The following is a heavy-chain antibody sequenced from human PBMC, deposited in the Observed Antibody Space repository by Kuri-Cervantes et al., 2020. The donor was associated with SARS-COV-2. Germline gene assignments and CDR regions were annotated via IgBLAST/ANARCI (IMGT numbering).Heavy chain of an antibody. CDR2: IKSKTDGGTT. CDR3: TTSYCSGGSCSYNYYYYGMDV. CDR1: GFTFSNAW. V-gene: IGHV3-15*07. Sequence: GGSLRLSCAASGFTFSNAWMNWVRQAPGKGLEWVGRIKSKTDGGTTDYAAPVKGRFTISRDDSKNTLYLQMNSLKTEDTAVYYCTTSYCSGGSCSYNYYYYGMDVWGQGTMVTVSS. J-gene: IGHJ6*02. D-gene: IGHD2-15*01.